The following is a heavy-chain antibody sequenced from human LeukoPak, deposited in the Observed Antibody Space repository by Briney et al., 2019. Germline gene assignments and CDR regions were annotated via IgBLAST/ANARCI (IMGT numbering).Heavy chain of an antibody. D-gene: IGHD2-8*01. CDR3: TRSTNLEALDI. Sequence: SETLSLTCTVSGGSVSSGSYYRSWIRQPPGKELEWIGYIYYSGSTNSNPSLKSRVTISVDTSKSQFSLKLRSVTTADTALYYCTRSTNLEALDIWGQGTMVTVSS. J-gene: IGHJ3*02. V-gene: IGHV4-61*01. CDR2: IYYSGST. CDR1: GGSVSSGSYY.